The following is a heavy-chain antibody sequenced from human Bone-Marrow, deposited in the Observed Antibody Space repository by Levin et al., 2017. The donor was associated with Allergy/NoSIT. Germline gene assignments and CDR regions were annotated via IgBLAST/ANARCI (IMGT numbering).Heavy chain of an antibody. CDR2: ISWNTNRI. V-gene: IGHV3-9*01. D-gene: IGHD3-22*01. Sequence: PGGSLRLSCAASGFTFDAYAMHWVRQVPGKGLEWVSGISWNTNRIDYADSVKGRYTISRDNAKNSLYLEMHSLRPEDTALYYCAKEHLMPPDYYDSSGSLADWGQGTLVTVSS. CDR3: AKEHLMPPDYYDSSGSLAD. J-gene: IGHJ4*02. CDR1: GFTFDAYA.